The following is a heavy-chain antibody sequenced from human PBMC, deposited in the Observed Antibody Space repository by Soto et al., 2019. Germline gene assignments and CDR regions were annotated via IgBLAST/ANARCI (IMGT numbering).Heavy chain of an antibody. CDR1: GFTFSQYA. V-gene: IGHV3-30*18. D-gene: IGHD3-22*01. J-gene: IGHJ4*02. CDR2: ISSDGSKK. Sequence: GGSLRLSCAASGFTFSQYAMHWVRQAPGKGLEWVAVISSDGSKKYYVDSVKARYTISRDNSENMLYLQINSLRTEDMAMFYCAKDEVTGDYYDSAGYASPDYWGQGTLVTSPQ. CDR3: AKDEVTGDYYDSAGYASPDY.